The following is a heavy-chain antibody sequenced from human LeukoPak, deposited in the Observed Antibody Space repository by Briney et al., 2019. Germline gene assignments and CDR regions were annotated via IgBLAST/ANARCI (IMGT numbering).Heavy chain of an antibody. CDR2: IYYSGTT. Sequence: PSETLSLTCTVSAGSINNYYWSWIRQPPGKGLEWIGYIYYSGTTNYNPSLKSRVTISVDTSKNQFSLKLSSVTAADTAVYYCARGVYIAAAQYGYWGQGTLVTVSS. J-gene: IGHJ4*02. CDR1: AGSINNYY. V-gene: IGHV4-59*01. D-gene: IGHD6-13*01. CDR3: ARGVYIAAAQYGY.